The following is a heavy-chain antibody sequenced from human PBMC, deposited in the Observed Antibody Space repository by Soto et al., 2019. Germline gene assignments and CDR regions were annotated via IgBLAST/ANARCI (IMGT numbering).Heavy chain of an antibody. J-gene: IGHJ4*02. Sequence: PGGSLRLSCVASGFTFRSYAVAWIRQAPGKGLEWGSVIGAAGDGIQSADPVDGRFTISREKSQSSLYLQMNSLRAEDTAVYYCAKYSTTAASRYFDLWGQGTLVTVSS. CDR2: IGAAGDGI. D-gene: IGHD1-1*01. CDR1: GFTFRSYA. V-gene: IGHV3-23*01. CDR3: AKYSTTAASRYFDL.